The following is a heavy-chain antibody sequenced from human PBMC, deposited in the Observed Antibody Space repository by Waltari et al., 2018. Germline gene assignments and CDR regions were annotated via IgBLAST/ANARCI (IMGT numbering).Heavy chain of an antibody. CDR1: GGSISSYY. J-gene: IGHJ6*03. CDR3: ARDGVAAAGPHYYYYMDV. CDR2: IYTSGST. V-gene: IGHV4-4*07. Sequence: QVQLQESGPGLVKPSETLSLTCTVPGGSISSYYWSWIRQPAGKGLEWIGRIYTSGSTNYNPSLKSRVTMSVDTSKNQFSLKLSSVTAADTAVYYCARDGVAAAGPHYYYYMDVWGKGTTVTISS. D-gene: IGHD6-13*01.